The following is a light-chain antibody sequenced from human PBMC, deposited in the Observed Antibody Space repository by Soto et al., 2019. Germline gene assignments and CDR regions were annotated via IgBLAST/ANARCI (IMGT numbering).Light chain of an antibody. J-gene: IGKJ1*01. CDR2: GAS. V-gene: IGKV3D-15*01. CDR3: QQYGGSPRT. CDR1: QSVDSN. Sequence: EIVMTQSPATLSVSPGDGATLSCRASQSVDSNLAWYQQKPGQTPRLLIYGASTRPTGIPARFSGSGSGKEFTLTIIRLEPEDFAVYYCQQYGGSPRTFGQGTKVDIK.